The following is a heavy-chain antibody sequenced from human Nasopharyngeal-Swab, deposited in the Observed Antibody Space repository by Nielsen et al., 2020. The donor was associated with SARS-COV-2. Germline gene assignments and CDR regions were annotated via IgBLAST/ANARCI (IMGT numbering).Heavy chain of an antibody. J-gene: IGHJ6*02. D-gene: IGHD4/OR15-4a*01. CDR2: ISGSGGST. V-gene: IGHV3-23*01. Sequence: GESLKISCAASGFTFSSYAMSWVRQAPGKGLEWASAISGSGGSTYYADSVKGRFTISRDNSKNTLYLQMNSLRAEDTAVYYCAKDGGLTTFPYYYYYGMDVWGQGTTVTVSS. CDR3: AKDGGLTTFPYYYYYGMDV. CDR1: GFTFSSYA.